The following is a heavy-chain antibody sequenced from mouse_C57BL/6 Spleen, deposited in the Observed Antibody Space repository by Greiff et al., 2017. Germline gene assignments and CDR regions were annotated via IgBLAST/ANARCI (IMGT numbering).Heavy chain of an antibody. CDR3: ARDLYDYDVFFAMCY. Sequence: EVHLVESEGGLVQPGSSMKLSCTASGFTFSDYYMAWVRQVPEKGLEWVANINFDGSSTYYLDSLKSRFIIPRNNAKNILYLQMSSLKSEDTATYYCARDLYDYDVFFAMCYWGQGTSVTVAS. D-gene: IGHD2-4*01. CDR1: GFTFSDYY. CDR2: INFDGSST. V-gene: IGHV5-16*01. J-gene: IGHJ4*01.